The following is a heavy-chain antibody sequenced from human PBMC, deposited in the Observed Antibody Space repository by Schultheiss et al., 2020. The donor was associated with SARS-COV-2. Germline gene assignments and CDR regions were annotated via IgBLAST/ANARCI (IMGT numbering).Heavy chain of an antibody. V-gene: IGHV4-34*01. CDR3: ARDRANWGLGYYYGMDV. D-gene: IGHD7-27*01. CDR1: GGSFSGYY. J-gene: IGHJ6*02. Sequence: SETLSLTCAVYGGSFSGYYWSWIRQPPGKGLEWIGEINHSGSTNYNPSLKSRVTISVDTSKNQFSLKLSSVTAADTAVYYCARDRANWGLGYYYGMDVWGQGTTVTVSS. CDR2: INHSGST.